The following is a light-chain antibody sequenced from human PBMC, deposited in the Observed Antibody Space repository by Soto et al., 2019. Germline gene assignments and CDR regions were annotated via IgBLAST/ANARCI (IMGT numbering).Light chain of an antibody. J-gene: IGKJ4*01. CDR1: QSVSTN. V-gene: IGKV3-15*01. Sequence: EIVMTQSPATLSVSPGERATLSCRASQSVSTNLALYQQKPGQGPRLLIFGASTRAIGIPARFSGSGSGTDFTLTISSLQSEDFAVYYCQHYNELPLTFGGGTKVDIK. CDR3: QHYNELPLT. CDR2: GAS.